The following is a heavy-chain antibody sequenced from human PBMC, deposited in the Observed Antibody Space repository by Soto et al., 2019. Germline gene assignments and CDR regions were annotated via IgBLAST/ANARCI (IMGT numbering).Heavy chain of an antibody. J-gene: IGHJ4*02. CDR3: ASERSAQYCDC. D-gene: IGHD2-15*01. V-gene: IGHV1-69*06. CDR1: GGTFSSHG. CDR2: IIPTFGTP. Sequence: QVQLVQSGTVVQRRGSSVKVSCQASGGTFSSHGMAWVRQAPGQGLEWMGGIIPTFGTPTYAPKFQGRVTITAVNSTNTAYMDLSSLRSEDTGVYYCASERSAQYCDCWGQGTLITVSS.